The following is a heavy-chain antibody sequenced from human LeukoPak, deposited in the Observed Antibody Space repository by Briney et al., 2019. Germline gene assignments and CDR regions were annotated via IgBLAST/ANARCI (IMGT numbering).Heavy chain of an antibody. Sequence: GGSLRLSCAASGFTVSSKYMSWVRQAPGKGLEWVSVIYSGGSTYYADSVKGRFTISRDNSKNTLYLQMNSLRAEDTAVYYCARGSGGSWRIYYFGYWGQGTLVTVSS. V-gene: IGHV3-66*02. J-gene: IGHJ4*02. CDR1: GFTVSSKY. CDR2: IYSGGST. D-gene: IGHD2-15*01. CDR3: ARGSGGSWRIYYFGY.